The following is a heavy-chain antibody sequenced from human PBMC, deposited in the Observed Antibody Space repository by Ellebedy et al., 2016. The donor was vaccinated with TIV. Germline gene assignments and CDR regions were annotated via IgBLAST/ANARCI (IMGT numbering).Heavy chain of an antibody. D-gene: IGHD4-17*01. V-gene: IGHV4-31*03. CDR2: IYYSGII. J-gene: IGHJ4*02. CDR3: ARWRTTGAGDFDY. Sequence: MPSETLSLTCTVSGGSISSGSYYWSWIRQHPGKGLEWIGYIYYSGIISYNQSLGSRISISVDTSKHQFSLKLSFVTAADTAVYYCARWRTTGAGDFDYWGQGTLVTVSS. CDR1: GGSISSGSYY.